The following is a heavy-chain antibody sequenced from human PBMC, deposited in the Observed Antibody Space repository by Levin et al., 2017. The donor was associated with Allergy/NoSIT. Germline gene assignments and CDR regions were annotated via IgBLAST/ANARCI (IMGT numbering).Heavy chain of an antibody. D-gene: IGHD3-10*01. J-gene: IGHJ4*02. CDR2: IYYSGST. Sequence: PSETLSLTCTVSGGSISSSSYYWGWIRQPPGKGLEWIGSIYYSGSTYYNPSLKSRVTISVDTSKNQFSLKLSSVTAADTAVYYCGAIWFGELGLFDYWGQGTLVTVSS. CDR1: GGSISSSSYY. V-gene: IGHV4-39*07. CDR3: GAIWFGELGLFDY.